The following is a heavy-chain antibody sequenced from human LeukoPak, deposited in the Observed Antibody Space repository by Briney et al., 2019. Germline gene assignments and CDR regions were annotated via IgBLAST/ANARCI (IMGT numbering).Heavy chain of an antibody. CDR3: ARVDNSSSWYYFDY. D-gene: IGHD6-13*01. Sequence: GGSLRLSCAASGFTFSSYWMSWVRQAPGKGRGWVANIKLDGSEKYYVDSVKGRSTISRDNAKNSLYPQMNSLRAEDTAVYYCARVDNSSSWYYFDYWGQRTLVTVSS. V-gene: IGHV3-7*01. CDR2: IKLDGSEK. CDR1: GFTFSSYW. J-gene: IGHJ4*02.